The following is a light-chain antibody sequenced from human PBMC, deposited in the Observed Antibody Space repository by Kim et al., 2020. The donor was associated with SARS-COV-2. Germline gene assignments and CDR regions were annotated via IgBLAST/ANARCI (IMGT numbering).Light chain of an antibody. CDR3: LKYTSTLLS. CDR2: DKS. CDR1: QAIKNY. V-gene: IGKV1-27*01. Sequence: DIQMTQSPSSLSASVGDRVTITCRSSQAIKNYLAWYQQSPGRAPKLLIYDKSTLQSGVPSRFRGSGSGTEFTLTISSLQPEDVGIYYSLKYTSTLLSFGGGTKVEI. J-gene: IGKJ4*01.